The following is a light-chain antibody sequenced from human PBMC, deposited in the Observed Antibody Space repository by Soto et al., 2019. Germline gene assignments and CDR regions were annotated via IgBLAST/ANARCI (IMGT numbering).Light chain of an antibody. CDR2: EVT. CDR1: SSDVGGYNY. Sequence: QSALTQPPSASGSPGQSVTISCTGTSSDVGGYNYVSWCQQHPSKAPKLIIYEVTKRPSGVPDRFSGSKSGNTASLTVSGLQAEDEADYYCSSYAGSNNVLFGGGTKLTVL. CDR3: SSYAGSNNVL. J-gene: IGLJ2*01. V-gene: IGLV2-8*01.